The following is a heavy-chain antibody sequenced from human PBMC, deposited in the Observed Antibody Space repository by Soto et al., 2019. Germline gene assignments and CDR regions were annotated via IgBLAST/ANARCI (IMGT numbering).Heavy chain of an antibody. V-gene: IGHV4-59*12. D-gene: IGHD3-10*01. J-gene: IGHJ5*02. CDR3: ARDRGGVASNWFDP. CDR1: GGSISSYY. CDR2: IYYSGST. Sequence: SETLSLTCTVSGGSISSYYWSWIRQPPGKGLERIGYIYYSGSTNYNPSLKSRVTISVDTSKNQFSLKLSSVTAADTAVYYCARDRGGVASNWFDPWGQGTLVTVSS.